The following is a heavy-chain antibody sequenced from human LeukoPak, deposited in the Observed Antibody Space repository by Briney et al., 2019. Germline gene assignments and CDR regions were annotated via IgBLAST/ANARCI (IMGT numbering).Heavy chain of an antibody. CDR3: AKEVGGGYDSLDY. V-gene: IGHV3-9*01. CDR1: GFTFDDYA. D-gene: IGHD5-12*01. Sequence: PGRSLRLSCAASGFTFDDYAMHWVRQAPGKGLEWVSGISWNSGSIGYADSVKGRFTISRDNAKNSLYLQMNSLRAEDTALYYCAKEVGGGYDSLDYWGQGTLVTVSS. J-gene: IGHJ4*02. CDR2: ISWNSGSI.